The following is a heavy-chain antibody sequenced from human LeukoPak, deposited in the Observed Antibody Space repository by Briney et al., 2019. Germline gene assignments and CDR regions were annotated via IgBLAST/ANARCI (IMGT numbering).Heavy chain of an antibody. V-gene: IGHV1-69*05. J-gene: IGHJ6*03. D-gene: IGHD5-12*01. CDR1: GGTFSSYA. CDR2: IIPIFGTA. Sequence: SVKVSCKASGGTFSSYAISWVRQAPGQGLEWMGGIIPIFGTANYAQKFQGRVTITTDESTSTAYMELSSLRSEDTAVYYCARGEGSGDERDYYSYYTDVCGKGTTVTVSS. CDR3: ARGEGSGDERDYYSYYTDV.